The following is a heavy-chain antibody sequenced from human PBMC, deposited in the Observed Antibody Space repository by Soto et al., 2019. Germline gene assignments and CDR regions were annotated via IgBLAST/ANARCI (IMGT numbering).Heavy chain of an antibody. J-gene: IGHJ4*02. D-gene: IGHD3-22*01. CDR1: GGTFSSYA. CDR3: ARSLDSSGSLVY. CDR2: IIPIFGTA. V-gene: IGHV1-69*13. Sequence: GASVKVSCKASGGTFSSYAISWVRQAPGQGLEWMGGIIPIFGTANYAQKFQGRVTIAADESTSTAYMELSSLRSEDTAVYYCARSLDSSGSLVYWGQGTLVTVSS.